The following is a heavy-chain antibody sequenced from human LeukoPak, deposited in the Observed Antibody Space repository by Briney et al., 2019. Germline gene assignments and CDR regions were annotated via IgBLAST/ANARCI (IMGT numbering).Heavy chain of an antibody. CDR3: ARDASSVGATIDY. Sequence: GGSLRLSCAASGFTFSGYWMQWVRQAPGKGLVWVSRINSDGSTTTYADSVKGRFTISRDNAKTTLYLQMNRLRAEDTAMYYCARDASSVGATIDYWGQGTLVTVSS. J-gene: IGHJ4*02. CDR1: GFTFSGYW. CDR2: INSDGSTT. V-gene: IGHV3-74*01. D-gene: IGHD1-26*01.